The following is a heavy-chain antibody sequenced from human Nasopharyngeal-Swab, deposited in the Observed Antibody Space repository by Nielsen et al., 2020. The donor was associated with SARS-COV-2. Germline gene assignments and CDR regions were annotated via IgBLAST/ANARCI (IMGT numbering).Heavy chain of an antibody. CDR2: ISYEGSLK. D-gene: IGHD3-16*01. CDR3: ARRRPILHLGEFSSSFDS. V-gene: IGHV3-30*03. Sequence: GGSLRLSCALSGFTFNNYGMHWVRQAPGKGLEWVAPISYEGSLKYYADSVKGRFTISRDSSKNTVYLQMNSLRPEDTAVYYCARRRPILHLGEFSSSFDSWGQGTLVTVSS. CDR1: GFTFNNYG. J-gene: IGHJ4*02.